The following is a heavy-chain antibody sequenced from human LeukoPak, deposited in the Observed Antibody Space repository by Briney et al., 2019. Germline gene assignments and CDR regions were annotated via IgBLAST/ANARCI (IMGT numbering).Heavy chain of an antibody. CDR1: GFTFSSYA. CDR3: ARIWDGYSGSDY. CDR2: LSRSGTTI. D-gene: IGHD1-26*01. Sequence: PGGSLRLSCAASGFTFSSYAMSWVRQAPGKGLEWISYLSRSGTTIYYAASVEGRFTISRDNAKNSLYLQMNSLRADDTAVYYCARIWDGYSGSDYWGQGTLVTVSS. J-gene: IGHJ4*02. V-gene: IGHV3-48*01.